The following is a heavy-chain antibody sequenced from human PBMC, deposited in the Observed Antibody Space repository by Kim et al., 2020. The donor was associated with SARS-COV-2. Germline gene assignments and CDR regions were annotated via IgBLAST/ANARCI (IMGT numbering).Heavy chain of an antibody. D-gene: IGHD2-15*01. Sequence: NLALQIRVTISVDTSKNRFSLKLSSVTSADTAVYYCARQTRGTDLNWFDPWGQGTLVTVSS. V-gene: IGHV4-39*01. CDR3: ARQTRGTDLNWFDP. J-gene: IGHJ5*02.